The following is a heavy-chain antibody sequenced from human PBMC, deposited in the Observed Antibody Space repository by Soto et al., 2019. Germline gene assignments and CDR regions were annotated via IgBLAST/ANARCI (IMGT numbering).Heavy chain of an antibody. Sequence: QVQLVQSGAEVKKPGSSVKVSCKASGGTFSSYAISWVRQAPGQGLEWMGGIIPIFGTANYAQKFQGRVTIXADXSXITAYMELSSLRSEDTAVYYCASIGRGRPLPYGMDVWGQGTTVTVSS. J-gene: IGHJ6*02. D-gene: IGHD1-26*01. CDR3: ASIGRGRPLPYGMDV. V-gene: IGHV1-69*12. CDR2: IIPIFGTA. CDR1: GGTFSSYA.